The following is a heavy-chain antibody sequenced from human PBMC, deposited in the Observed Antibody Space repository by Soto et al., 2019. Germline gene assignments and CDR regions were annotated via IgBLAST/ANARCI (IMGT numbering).Heavy chain of an antibody. CDR2: ISYDGSNK. Sequence: QVQLVESGGGVVQPGRSLRLSCAASGFTFSSYGMHWVRQAPGKGLEWVAVISYDGSNKYYADSVKGRFTISRDNSKNTLYLQMNSRRAEDTAVYYCAKDRVGTNDYWGQGTLVTVSS. CDR1: GFTFSSYG. CDR3: AKDRVGTNDY. D-gene: IGHD2-21*02. J-gene: IGHJ4*02. V-gene: IGHV3-30*18.